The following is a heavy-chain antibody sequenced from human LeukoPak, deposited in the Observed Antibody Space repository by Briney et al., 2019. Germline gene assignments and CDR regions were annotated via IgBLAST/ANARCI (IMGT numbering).Heavy chain of an antibody. Sequence: GGSLRLSCAASGFTFSSYWMSWVRQAPGKGLEWVANIKQDGGAKYYVDSVKGRFTISRDNAKNSLYLQMNSLRAEDTAVYYCARDRAVAGRSPAYYYYYMDVWGKGTTVTVSS. CDR2: IKQDGGAK. J-gene: IGHJ6*03. CDR1: GFTFSSYW. D-gene: IGHD6-19*01. V-gene: IGHV3-7*01. CDR3: ARDRAVAGRSPAYYYYYMDV.